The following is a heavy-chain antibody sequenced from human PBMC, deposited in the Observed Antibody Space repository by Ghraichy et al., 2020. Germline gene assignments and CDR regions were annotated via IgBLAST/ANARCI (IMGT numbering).Heavy chain of an antibody. CDR2: ISSSGSAR. D-gene: IGHD3-22*01. CDR1: GFTFSSYS. Sequence: GGSLRLSCAVSGFTFSSYSMSWVRQAPGKGLEWLSYISSSGSARYYADSVKGRFTISRDDAQNSLFLQMNSLTVEDTAVYFCARPDYAYDSGGYYDTHYCYYYAMHGWGRGSTVTVSS. V-gene: IGHV3-48*01. CDR3: ARPDYAYDSGGYYDTHYCYYYAMHG. J-gene: IGHJ6*02.